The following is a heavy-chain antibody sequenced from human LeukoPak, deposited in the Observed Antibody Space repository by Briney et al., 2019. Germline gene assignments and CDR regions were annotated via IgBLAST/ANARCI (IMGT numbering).Heavy chain of an antibody. CDR2: IKQDGSEK. CDR1: GFSLSSYW. CDR3: VGHSDY. D-gene: IGHD3-16*01. Sequence: GGSLRLSCAASGFSLSSYWMSWVRQAPGKGLEWVANIKQDGSEKYYVDSVKGRFTISRDNAKNSLYLQMNSLRAEDTAVYYCVGHSDYWGQGTLVTVSS. V-gene: IGHV3-7*01. J-gene: IGHJ4*02.